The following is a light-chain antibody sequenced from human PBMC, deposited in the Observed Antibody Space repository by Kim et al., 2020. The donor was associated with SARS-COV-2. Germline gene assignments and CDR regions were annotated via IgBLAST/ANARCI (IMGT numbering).Light chain of an antibody. CDR3: QQYNNWPPYT. Sequence: VSPGERATLSGRASQSVSSNLAWYQQKPGQAPRLRIYGASTRATGIPARFSGSGSGTEFTLTISSLQSEDFAVYYCQQYNNWPPYTFGQGTKLEF. CDR1: QSVSSN. V-gene: IGKV3-15*01. J-gene: IGKJ2*01. CDR2: GAS.